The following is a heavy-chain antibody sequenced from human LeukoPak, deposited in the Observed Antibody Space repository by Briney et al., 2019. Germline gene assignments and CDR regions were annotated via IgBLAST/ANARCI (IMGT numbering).Heavy chain of an antibody. D-gene: IGHD1-1*01. V-gene: IGHV4-59*01. CDR1: GGSISSYY. CDR2: IYYSGST. CDR3: ARDAPYNWNDADYMDV. J-gene: IGHJ6*03. Sequence: SETLSLTCTVSGGSISSYYWSWIRQPPGKGLEWIGYIYYSGSTNYNPSLKSRVAISVDTSKNQFSLKLSSVTAADTAVYYCARDAPYNWNDADYMDVWGKGTTVTVSS.